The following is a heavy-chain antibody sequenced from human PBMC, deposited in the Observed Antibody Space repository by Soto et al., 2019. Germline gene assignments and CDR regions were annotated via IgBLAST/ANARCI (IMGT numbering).Heavy chain of an antibody. D-gene: IGHD3-10*01. CDR3: AKRPGSGTDY. CDR1: GFTFSGSA. Sequence: PGGSLRLSCAASGFTFSGSAMHWVRQASGKGLEWVGRIRSKANSYATAYAASVEGRFTISRDDSKNTAYLQMNSLKTEDTAVYSCAKRPGSGTDYWGQGTLVXVSS. CDR2: IRSKANSYAT. V-gene: IGHV3-73*01. J-gene: IGHJ4*02.